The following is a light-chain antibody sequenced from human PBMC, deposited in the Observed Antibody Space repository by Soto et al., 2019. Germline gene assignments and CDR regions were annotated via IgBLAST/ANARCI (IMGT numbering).Light chain of an antibody. J-gene: IGKJ4*01. Sequence: DIQMTQSPSSLSASVGDRVTITCQASQDISNYLDGYQQKPGKAPKLLIYDASNLETGVPSRFSGSVSGTDFTFTISGLQPEDTATYYCQQYENPLLTFGGGTKVEIK. V-gene: IGKV1-33*01. CDR1: QDISNY. CDR3: QQYENPLLT. CDR2: DAS.